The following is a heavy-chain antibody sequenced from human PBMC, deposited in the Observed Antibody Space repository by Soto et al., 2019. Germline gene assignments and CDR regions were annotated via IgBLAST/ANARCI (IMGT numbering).Heavy chain of an antibody. CDR1: GFTFSDYW. Sequence: EVRLEESGGGLGQPGGSLRLSCAGSGFTFSDYWMHWVRQVPGKGLMWVSRINGAGTSTSYADSVKGRFTISRDNANKTVYLQMNSLRDEDTAMYYCARVWSYNLDYWGQGALVIVSS. CDR2: INGAGTST. J-gene: IGHJ4*02. D-gene: IGHD3-16*01. V-gene: IGHV3-74*02. CDR3: ARVWSYNLDY.